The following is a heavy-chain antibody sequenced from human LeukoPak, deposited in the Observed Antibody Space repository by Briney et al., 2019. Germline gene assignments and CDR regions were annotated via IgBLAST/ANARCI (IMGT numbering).Heavy chain of an antibody. CDR3: ARSSSGNYGW. Sequence: SETLSLTCAVYGGSFSGYYWSWIRQPPGKGLEWIGEINHSGSTNYNPSLKSRVTISVDTSKNQFSLELSSVTAADTAVYYCARSSSGNYGWWGQGTLVTVSS. J-gene: IGHJ4*02. CDR2: INHSGST. V-gene: IGHV4-34*01. CDR1: GGSFSGYY. D-gene: IGHD4-23*01.